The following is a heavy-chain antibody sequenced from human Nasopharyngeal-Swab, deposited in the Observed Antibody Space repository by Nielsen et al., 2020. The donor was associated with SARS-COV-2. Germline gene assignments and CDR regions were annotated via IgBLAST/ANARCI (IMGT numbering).Heavy chain of an antibody. CDR2: MTPKTGYT. D-gene: IGHD6-19*01. Sequence: SVKVSCKASGFTFTTYDINWVRQASGQGPEWMGWMTPKTGYTGYAQKFQGRVTMTWNTSISTAYMDLSSLTSEDTAVYYCAGGGPVAFDYWGQGSLVIVSS. CDR3: AGGGPVAFDY. J-gene: IGHJ4*02. CDR1: GFTFTTYD. V-gene: IGHV1-8*01.